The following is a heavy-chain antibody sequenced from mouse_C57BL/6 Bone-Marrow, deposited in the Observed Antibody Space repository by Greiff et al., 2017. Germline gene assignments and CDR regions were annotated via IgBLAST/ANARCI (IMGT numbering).Heavy chain of an antibody. D-gene: IGHD2-1*01. J-gene: IGHJ1*03. CDR3: TRDGTYWYFDV. CDR1: GYTFTDYE. Sequence: QVQLQQSGAELVRPGASVTLSCKASGYTFTDYEMHWVKQTPVHGLEWIGAIDPETGGTAYNQTFKGKAILTADKSSSTAYMELRSLTAEDSAVYYCTRDGTYWYFDVWGTGTTVTVSS. V-gene: IGHV1-15*01. CDR2: IDPETGGT.